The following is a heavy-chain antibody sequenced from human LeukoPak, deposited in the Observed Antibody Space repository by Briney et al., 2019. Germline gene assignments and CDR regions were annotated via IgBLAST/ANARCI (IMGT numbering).Heavy chain of an antibody. V-gene: IGHV4-39*01. CDR3: ARPYLRGTVVNNWFDP. J-gene: IGHJ5*02. CDR2: IYYSGST. Sequence: SETLSLTCTVSGASISSTSHYWGWIRQPPGKGLEWIGSIYYSGSTYYNPSLKSRVTISVDTSKNQFSLKLSSVTAADTAVYYCARPYLRGTVVNNWFDPWGQGTLVTVSS. CDR1: GASISSTSHY. D-gene: IGHD4-23*01.